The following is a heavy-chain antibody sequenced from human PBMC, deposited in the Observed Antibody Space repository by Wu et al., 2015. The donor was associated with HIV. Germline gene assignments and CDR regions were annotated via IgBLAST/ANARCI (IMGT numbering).Heavy chain of an antibody. CDR2: IIPIFGTA. CDR1: GYTFTSYG. V-gene: IGHV1-69*13. J-gene: IGHJ6*03. CDR3: ARSGPGRGYYYMDV. Sequence: QVQLVQSGAEVKKPGASVKVSCKASGYTFTSYGISWVRQAPGQGLEWMGGIIPIFGTANYAQKFQGRVTITADESTSTAYMELSSLRSEDTAVYYCARSGPGRGYYYMDVWGKGTTVTVSS.